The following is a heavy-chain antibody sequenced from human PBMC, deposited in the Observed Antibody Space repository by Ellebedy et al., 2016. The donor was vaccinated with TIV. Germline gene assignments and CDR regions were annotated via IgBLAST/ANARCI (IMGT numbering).Heavy chain of an antibody. J-gene: IGHJ6*02. CDR3: ATGFVVPAATGLYYGMDV. D-gene: IGHD2-2*01. CDR2: FDPEDGET. V-gene: IGHV1-24*01. CDR1: GYTLTELS. Sequence: ASVKVSCXVSGYTLTELSMHWVRQAPGKGLEWMGGFDPEDGETIYAQKFQGRVTMTEDTSTDTAYMELSSLRSEDTAVYYCATGFVVPAATGLYYGMDVWGQGTTVTVSS.